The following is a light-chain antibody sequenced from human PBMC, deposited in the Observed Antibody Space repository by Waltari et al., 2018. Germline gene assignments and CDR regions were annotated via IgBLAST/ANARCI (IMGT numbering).Light chain of an antibody. Sequence: SYVLTQPPSVSVAPGQTARISCGGNNIGSKSVHWYLQKAGPAPVLVVYDDSDRPSGIPERFSGSNSGNTATLTISSVEAGDEADYYCCSYAGGSTPWVFGGGTKLTVL. CDR3: CSYAGGSTPWV. V-gene: IGLV3-21*02. CDR1: NIGSKS. J-gene: IGLJ3*02. CDR2: DDS.